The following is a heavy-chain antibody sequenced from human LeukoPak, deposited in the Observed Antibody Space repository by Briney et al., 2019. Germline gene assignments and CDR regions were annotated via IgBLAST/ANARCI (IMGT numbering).Heavy chain of an antibody. CDR3: ARGATAMVSFYFDY. CDR1: GFLFSGYA. V-gene: IGHV3-30*02. J-gene: IGHJ4*02. D-gene: IGHD5-18*01. CDR2: IGHDERNE. Sequence: GGSLRLSCAASGFLFSGYAMHWVRQAPGKGLEWVAVIGHDERNERYAESVKGRFTISRDNSKNMLYLQMDSLRAEDTAVYYCARGATAMVSFYFDYWGQGTLVTVSS.